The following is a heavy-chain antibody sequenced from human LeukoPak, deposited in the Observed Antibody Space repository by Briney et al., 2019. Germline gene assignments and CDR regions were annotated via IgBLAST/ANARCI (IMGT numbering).Heavy chain of an antibody. CDR2: INGDGRNI. J-gene: IGHJ6*02. Sequence: GGSLRLSCVASGFTFSSYWMHWVRQDPRKGLVWVSRINGDGRNINYADSVRGRFTISRDNAKNTLYLQMNTLRVEDTAVYYCAKARVTTTPYYYYYGMDVWGQGTTVTVSS. CDR1: GFTFSSYW. D-gene: IGHD4-17*01. V-gene: IGHV3-74*01. CDR3: AKARVTTTPYYYYYGMDV.